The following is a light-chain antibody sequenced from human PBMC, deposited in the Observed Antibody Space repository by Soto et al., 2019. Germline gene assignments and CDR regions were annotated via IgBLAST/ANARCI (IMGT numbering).Light chain of an antibody. J-gene: IGKJ1*01. V-gene: IGKV1-39*01. CDR2: AAS. Sequence: DLQMTQSPSSLSASVGDRVTITCRASQSISSYLNWYQQKPGKAPKLLIYAASSLQSGVPSRFSGSGSGTEFTLTISSLQSEDFAVYYCQQYNNWPPGTFGQGTKVDIK. CDR3: QQYNNWPPGT. CDR1: QSISSY.